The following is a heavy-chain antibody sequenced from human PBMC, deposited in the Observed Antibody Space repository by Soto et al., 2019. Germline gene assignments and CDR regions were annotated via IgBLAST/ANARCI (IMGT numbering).Heavy chain of an antibody. J-gene: IGHJ6*02. CDR3: ARGVATIYYYYYGMDV. D-gene: IGHD5-12*01. CDR1: EYTFTSCD. V-gene: IGHV1-8*01. Sequence: GASMKVSCKASEYTFTSCDINWVRQATGQGLEWMGWMNPNSGNTGYAQKFQGRVTMTRNTPISTAYMELSSMRSEDTAVYYCARGVATIYYYYYGMDVWGQGTTVTVSS. CDR2: MNPNSGNT.